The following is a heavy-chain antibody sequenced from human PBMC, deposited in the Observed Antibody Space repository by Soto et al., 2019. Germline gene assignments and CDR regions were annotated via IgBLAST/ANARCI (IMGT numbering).Heavy chain of an antibody. D-gene: IGHD2-2*01. Sequence: PGGSLRLSCAASGFTFDDYAMHWVRQPPGKGLEWVSGISWNSGSIGYADSVKGRFTISRDNANNPLYLQMNSLRAEDTAVYYCARECISTSCYAGGMDVWGQGTTVTV. J-gene: IGHJ6*02. CDR3: ARECISTSCYAGGMDV. V-gene: IGHV3-9*01. CDR2: ISWNSGSI. CDR1: GFTFDDYA.